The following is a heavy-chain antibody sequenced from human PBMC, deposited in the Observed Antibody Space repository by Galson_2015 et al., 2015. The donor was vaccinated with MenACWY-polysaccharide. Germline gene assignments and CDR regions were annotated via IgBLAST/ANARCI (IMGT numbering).Heavy chain of an antibody. CDR1: GLRFGSYG. CDR3: ARDMMPGSNDAFDI. J-gene: IGHJ3*02. D-gene: IGHD3-16*01. CDR2: VWYDGSNK. V-gene: IGHV3-33*01. Sequence: SLRLSCAASGLRFGSYGMQWVRQAPGKGLEWVALVWYDGSNKYYSEPVKGRFAISRDNSKNMLYLQMNSLRVEDTAVYYCARDMMPGSNDAFDIWGQGTMVTVSS.